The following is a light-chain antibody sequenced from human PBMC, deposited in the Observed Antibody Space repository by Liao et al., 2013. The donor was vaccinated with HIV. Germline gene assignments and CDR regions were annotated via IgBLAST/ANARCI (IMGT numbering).Light chain of an antibody. Sequence: SYELTQPPSVSVSPGQTATITCSGDKLGDKYASWYQQRPGQSPILVIYQDTKRPSGIPERFSASKSGNTATLTISETQPMDEADYYCQAWDSRSYWVFGGGTMLTVL. CDR1: KLGDKY. CDR2: QDT. J-gene: IGLJ3*02. CDR3: QAWDSRSYWV. V-gene: IGLV3-1*01.